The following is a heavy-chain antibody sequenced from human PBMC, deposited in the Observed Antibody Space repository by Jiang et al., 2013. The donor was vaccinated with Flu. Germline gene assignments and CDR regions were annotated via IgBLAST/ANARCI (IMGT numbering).Heavy chain of an antibody. CDR2: ISGSGGST. J-gene: IGHJ5*02. D-gene: IGHD3-22*01. Sequence: LVGSGGGFVQPGGSLRLSCAASGFTFSSYALSWVRQAPGKGLEWVSAISGSGGSTYYADSVKGRFTISRDNSKNTLYLQMNSLRAEDTAVYYCARAREGGSSGYYLNWFDPWGQGTLVTVSS. V-gene: IGHV3-23*04. CDR3: ARAREGGSSGYYLNWFDP. CDR1: GFTFSSYA.